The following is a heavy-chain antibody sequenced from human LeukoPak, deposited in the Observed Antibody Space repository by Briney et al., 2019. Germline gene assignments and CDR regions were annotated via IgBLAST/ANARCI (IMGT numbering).Heavy chain of an antibody. J-gene: IGHJ6*03. D-gene: IGHD3-3*01. CDR1: GGSISSYY. V-gene: IGHV4-59*01. CDR3: ARDSLYDFNAYYYYYMDV. Sequence: SGTLSLTCTVSGGSISSYYWSWIRQPPGKGLEWIGYIYYSGSTNYNPSLKSRVTISVDTSKNQFSLKLSSVTAADTAVYYCARDSLYDFNAYYYYYMDVWGKGTTVTVSS. CDR2: IYYSGST.